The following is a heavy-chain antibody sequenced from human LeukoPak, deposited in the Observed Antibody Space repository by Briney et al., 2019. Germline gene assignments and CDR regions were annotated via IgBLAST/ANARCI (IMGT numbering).Heavy chain of an antibody. CDR3: ARVGLWHYPVDS. CDR2: ISYDGSNK. Sequence: GGSLRLSCAASGFTFNNYAMHWVRQAPGKGLEWVAVISYDGSNKYYADSVKGRFTISRDNSKNTLSLQMNSLRTEDTAVYYCARVGLWHYPVDSWGQGTLVTVSS. D-gene: IGHD1-7*01. J-gene: IGHJ4*02. CDR1: GFTFNNYA. V-gene: IGHV3-30-3*01.